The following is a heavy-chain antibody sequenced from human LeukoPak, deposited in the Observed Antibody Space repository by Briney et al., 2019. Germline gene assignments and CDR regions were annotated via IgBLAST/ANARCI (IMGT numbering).Heavy chain of an antibody. CDR2: INAGNGNT. CDR3: ARGSSTSSPWAFDP. Sequence: ASVKVSCKASGYTFTSYAMHWVRQAPGQRLEWMGWINAGNGNTKYSQKLQGRVTMTTDTSTSTAYMELRSLRSDDTAVYYCARGSSTSSPWAFDPWGQGTLVTVSS. J-gene: IGHJ5*02. V-gene: IGHV1-3*01. CDR1: GYTFTSYA. D-gene: IGHD2-2*01.